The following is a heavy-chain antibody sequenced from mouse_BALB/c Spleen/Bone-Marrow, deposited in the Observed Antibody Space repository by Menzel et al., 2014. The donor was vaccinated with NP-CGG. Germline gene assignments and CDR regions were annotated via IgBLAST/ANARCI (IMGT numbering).Heavy chain of an antibody. CDR2: IWRGGST. CDR3: AKRGNYGYFDY. CDR1: GFSLXSYG. V-gene: IGHV2-5-1*01. J-gene: IGHJ2*01. Sequence: VQLQESGPSLVQPSQSLSITCTVSGFSLXSYGVHWVRQSPGKGLEWLGVIWRGGSTDYNAAFMSRLSITKDNSKSQVFFEMNSLQADDTAIYYCAKRGNYGYFDYWGQGTTLTVSS. D-gene: IGHD2-1*01.